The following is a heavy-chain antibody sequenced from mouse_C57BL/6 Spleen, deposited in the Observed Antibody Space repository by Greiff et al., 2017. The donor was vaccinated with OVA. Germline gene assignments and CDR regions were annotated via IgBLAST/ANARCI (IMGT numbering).Heavy chain of an antibody. V-gene: IGHV1-5*01. D-gene: IGHD1-1*01. CDR3: IITTVVATPFDY. CDR2: IYPGNSDT. CDR1: GYTFTSYW. Sequence: VQLQQSGTVLARPGASVKMSCKTSGYTFTSYWMHWVKQRPGQGLEWIGAIYPGNSDTSYNQKFKGKAKLTAVTSASTAYMELSSLTNEDSAVYYCIITTVVATPFDYWGQGTTLTVSS. J-gene: IGHJ2*01.